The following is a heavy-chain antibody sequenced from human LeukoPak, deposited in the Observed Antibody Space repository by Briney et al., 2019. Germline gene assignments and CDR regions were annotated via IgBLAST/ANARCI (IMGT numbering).Heavy chain of an antibody. D-gene: IGHD5-24*01. CDR3: ARSTRDGYNHYHYYYMDV. CDR1: GFIVSSNY. J-gene: IGHJ6*03. CDR2: IYSGGHT. Sequence: GGSLRLSCAASGFIVSSNYMNWVRQAPGKGLEWVSVIYSGGHTYYTDSVKGRFTISRDNSNNTLYLRMNSLRPDDTAVYYCARSTRDGYNHYHYYYMDVWGKGTTVTVSS. V-gene: IGHV3-53*01.